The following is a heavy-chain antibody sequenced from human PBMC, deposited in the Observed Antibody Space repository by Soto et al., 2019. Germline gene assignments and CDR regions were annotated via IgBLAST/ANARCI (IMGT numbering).Heavy chain of an antibody. CDR1: GFTFSSYA. CDR2: ISGSGGST. V-gene: IGHV3-23*01. Sequence: PGGSLRLSCAASGFTFSSYAMSWVRQAPGKGLEWVSSISGSGGSTYYADSVKGRFTISRDNSKNTLYLQMNSLRAEDTAVYYCARCSPFGGNYYCDYWGQGTLVTVSS. CDR3: ARCSPFGGNYYCDY. J-gene: IGHJ4*02. D-gene: IGHD3-10*01.